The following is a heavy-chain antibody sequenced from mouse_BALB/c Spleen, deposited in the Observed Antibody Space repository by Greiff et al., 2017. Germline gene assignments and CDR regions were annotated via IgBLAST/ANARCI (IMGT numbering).Heavy chain of an antibody. V-gene: IGHV2-9*02. Sequence: VQRVESGPGLVAPSQSLSITCTVSGFSLTSYGVHWVRQPPGKGLEWLGVIWAGGSTNYNSALMSRLSISKDNSKSQVFLKMNSLQTDDTAMYYCARDLFITTAFPWFAYWGQGTLVTVSA. J-gene: IGHJ3*01. CDR3: ARDLFITTAFPWFAY. CDR2: IWAGGST. CDR1: GFSLTSYG. D-gene: IGHD1-2*01.